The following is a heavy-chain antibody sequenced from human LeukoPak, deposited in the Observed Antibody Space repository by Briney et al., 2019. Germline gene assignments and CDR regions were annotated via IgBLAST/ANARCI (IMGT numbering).Heavy chain of an antibody. CDR1: GYTFTGYY. Sequence: GASVKVSCKASGYTFTGYYMHWVRQAPGQLLEWMGWINPNSGGTNYAQKFQGRVTMTRDTSISTAYMELSRLRSDDTAVYYCARDRVVGAFGTDYWGQGTLVTVSS. D-gene: IGHD1-26*01. CDR3: ARDRVVGAFGTDY. V-gene: IGHV1-2*02. CDR2: INPNSGGT. J-gene: IGHJ4*02.